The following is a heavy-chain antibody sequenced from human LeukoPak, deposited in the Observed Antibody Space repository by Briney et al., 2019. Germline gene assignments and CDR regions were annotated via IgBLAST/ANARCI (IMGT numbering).Heavy chain of an antibody. J-gene: IGHJ6*02. Sequence: PGRSLRLSCAASGFTFSSYGMHWVRQAPGKGLEWVSAISGDGGSTYYADSVKGRFAISRDSSRNTLYLQMNSLRAEDTAVYYCAAAYFGVDQFYYGMDVWGQGTTVTVSS. V-gene: IGHV3-23*01. CDR1: GFTFSSYG. CDR2: ISGDGGST. CDR3: AAAYFGVDQFYYGMDV. D-gene: IGHD3-3*01.